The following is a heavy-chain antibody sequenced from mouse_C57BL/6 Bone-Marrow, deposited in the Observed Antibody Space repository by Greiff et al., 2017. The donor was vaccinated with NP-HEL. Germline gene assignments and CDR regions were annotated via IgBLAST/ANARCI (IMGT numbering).Heavy chain of an antibody. V-gene: IGHV3-6*01. D-gene: IGHD1-1*01. Sequence: DVKLQESGPGLVKPSQSLSLTCSVTGYSITSGYYWNWIRQFPGNKLEWMGYISYDGSNNYNPSLKNRISITRDTSKNQFFLKLNSVTTEDTATYYCAREAHYYGSSYRFAYWGQGTLVTVSA. CDR1: GYSITSGYY. CDR2: ISYDGSN. J-gene: IGHJ3*01. CDR3: AREAHYYGSSYRFAY.